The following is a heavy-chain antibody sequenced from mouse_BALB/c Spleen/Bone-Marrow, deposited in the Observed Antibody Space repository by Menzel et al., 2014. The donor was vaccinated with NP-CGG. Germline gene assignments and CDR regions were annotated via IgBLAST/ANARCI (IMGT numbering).Heavy chain of an antibody. J-gene: IGHJ3*01. Sequence: VKLVESGAELAKPGASVKMSCKASGYTFTSYWMHWVKQRPGQGLEWIGYIYPSTGYTEHNQKFKDKAIMTADKSSSTGYLQLSSLTSEDSAVYYCARDDYAYWGQGTLVTVSA. CDR2: IYPSTGYT. CDR1: GYTFTSYW. CDR3: ARDDYAY. D-gene: IGHD2-4*01. V-gene: IGHV1-7*01.